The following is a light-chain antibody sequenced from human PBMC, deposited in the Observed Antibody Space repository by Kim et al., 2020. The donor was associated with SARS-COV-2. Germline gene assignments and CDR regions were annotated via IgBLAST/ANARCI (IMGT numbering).Light chain of an antibody. CDR1: SSNIGSNT. V-gene: IGLV1-44*01. CDR3: AAWDDSLNGYV. CDR2: SNN. J-gene: IGLJ1*01. Sequence: GKRVTTSCSGSSSNIGSNTVNWYQQHPGTAPKLHIYSNNQRPSGVPDRFSGSKSGTSASLAISGLQSEDEADYYCAAWDDSLNGYVFGTGTQLTVL.